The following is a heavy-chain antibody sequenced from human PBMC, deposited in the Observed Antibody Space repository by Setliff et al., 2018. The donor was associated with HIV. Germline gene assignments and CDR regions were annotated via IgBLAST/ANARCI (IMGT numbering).Heavy chain of an antibody. Sequence: ASVKVSCKVSGYTLTELSIHWVRQAPGKGLEWMGGFDPEDGEIIYAQKFQGTFTMTEDTSTDTVYRELSSLKSEDTAVYYCATDLSSGYFYFTLHFWGQGTLVTVSS. J-gene: IGHJ1*01. CDR3: ATDLSSGYFYFTLHF. V-gene: IGHV1-24*01. CDR1: GYTLTELS. CDR2: FDPEDGEI. D-gene: IGHD3-22*01.